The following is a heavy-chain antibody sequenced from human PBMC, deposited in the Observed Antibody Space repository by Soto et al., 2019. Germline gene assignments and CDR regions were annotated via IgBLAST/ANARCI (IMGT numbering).Heavy chain of an antibody. CDR2: ISAYNGNT. D-gene: IGHD3-10*01. Sequence: GASVKVSCKASGYTFTSYGISWVRQAPGQGLEWMGWISAYNGNTNYAQKLQGRVTMTTDTSTSTAYMELRSLRSDDTAVYYCARDMGRGVITYYYYGLDVWGQGTTVTVAS. J-gene: IGHJ6*02. CDR3: ARDMGRGVITYYYYGLDV. CDR1: GYTFTSYG. V-gene: IGHV1-18*01.